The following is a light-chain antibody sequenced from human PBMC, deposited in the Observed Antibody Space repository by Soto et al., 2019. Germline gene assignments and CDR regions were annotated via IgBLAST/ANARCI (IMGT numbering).Light chain of an antibody. CDR3: IQVLQPPWT. CDR2: LGS. CDR1: QSVLNSDGYNR. J-gene: IGKJ1*01. V-gene: IGKV2-28*01. Sequence: DIVMTQSPLSLPVTPGEAASISCRSSQSVLNSDGYNRMDWYLQKPGRSPQLLIYLGSNRASGVLDGFSGSGSGTDFTLTISRGEAEDVGVYYCIQVLQPPWTFGQGTKVEIK.